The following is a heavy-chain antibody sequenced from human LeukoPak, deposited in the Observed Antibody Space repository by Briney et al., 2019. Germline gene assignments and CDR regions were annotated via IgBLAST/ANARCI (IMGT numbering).Heavy chain of an antibody. CDR3: ARGHSSLRLYYFDY. J-gene: IGHJ4*02. Sequence: ASVTVSCKASGYTFTGNFIHWVRQAPGQGLEWVGWINPNGGGTNYAQKFQGRVTMTRDTSISTAYMDLSSLTSEDTAIYYCARGHSSLRLYYFDYWGQGTLVTASS. V-gene: IGHV1-2*02. CDR2: INPNGGGT. CDR1: GYTFTGNF. D-gene: IGHD6-6*01.